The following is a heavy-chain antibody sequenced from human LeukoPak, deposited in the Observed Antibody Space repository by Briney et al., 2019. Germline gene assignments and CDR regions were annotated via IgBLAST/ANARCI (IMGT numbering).Heavy chain of an antibody. J-gene: IGHJ4*02. Sequence: PGGSLRLSCEASTFNFSSYWMHWVRQARGKGLVWVSYIHGDGRSSNYADSVKGRLTISRDNAKNTLYLQMNSLRAEDTAVYYCATGSGSYYDSWGQGTLVTVSS. CDR2: IHGDGRSS. CDR1: TFNFSSYW. D-gene: IGHD3-10*01. CDR3: ATGSGSYYDS. V-gene: IGHV3-74*01.